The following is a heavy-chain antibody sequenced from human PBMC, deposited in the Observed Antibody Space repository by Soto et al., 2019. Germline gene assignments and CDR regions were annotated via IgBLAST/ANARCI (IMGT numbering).Heavy chain of an antibody. CDR3: ARDFVVVTAIPDLGPANAFDI. Sequence: GGSLRLSCAASGFTFSSYAMSWVRQAPGKGLEWVSAISGSGGSTYYADSVKGRFTISRDNSKNTLYLQMNSLRAEDTAVYYCARDFVVVTAIPDLGPANAFDIWGQGTMVTVSS. J-gene: IGHJ3*02. D-gene: IGHD2-21*02. V-gene: IGHV3-23*01. CDR1: GFTFSSYA. CDR2: ISGSGGST.